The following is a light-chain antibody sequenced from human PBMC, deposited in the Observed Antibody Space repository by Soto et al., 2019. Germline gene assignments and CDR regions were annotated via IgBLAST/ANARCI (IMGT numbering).Light chain of an antibody. CDR1: QSISSW. Sequence: DIQMTQSPSTLSASIGDRVTITCRASQSISSWLAWYQQKPGKAPKLLIYKASSLESGVPSRFSGSESGTEFHLTSSSLQPDYFATYYCQQYDSYTYTFGQGIKLEI. V-gene: IGKV1-5*03. CDR3: QQYDSYTYT. J-gene: IGKJ2*01. CDR2: KAS.